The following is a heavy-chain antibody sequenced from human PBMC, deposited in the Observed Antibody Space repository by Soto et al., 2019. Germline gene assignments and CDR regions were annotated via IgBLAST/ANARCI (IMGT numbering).Heavy chain of an antibody. Sequence: SETLSLTCSVSDDSINSDKYYWGWIRQPPGKGMERIGSIYYRGNAYYNPSLQTRVTISLDNSRSQFSLKLNSVTAAVSAVYFCARLEGLATISYYFDFWGPGALVTVSS. V-gene: IGHV4-39*01. J-gene: IGHJ4*02. CDR1: DDSINSDKYY. D-gene: IGHD3-9*01. CDR2: IYYRGNA. CDR3: ARLEGLATISYYFDF.